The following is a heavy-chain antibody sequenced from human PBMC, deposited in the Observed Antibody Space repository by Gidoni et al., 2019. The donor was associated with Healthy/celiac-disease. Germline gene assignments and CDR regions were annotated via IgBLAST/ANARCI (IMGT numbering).Heavy chain of an antibody. D-gene: IGHD3-3*01. Sequence: QVQLVQSGAEVKKPGASVKVSCKVSGYTLTELSMHWVRQAPGKGLEWMGGFDPEDGETIYAQKFQGRVTMTEDTSTDTAYMELSSLRSEDTAVYYCATAVSTLGTYYDFWSGPRWFDPWGQGTLVTVSS. J-gene: IGHJ5*02. V-gene: IGHV1-24*01. CDR3: ATAVSTLGTYYDFWSGPRWFDP. CDR2: FDPEDGET. CDR1: GYTLTELS.